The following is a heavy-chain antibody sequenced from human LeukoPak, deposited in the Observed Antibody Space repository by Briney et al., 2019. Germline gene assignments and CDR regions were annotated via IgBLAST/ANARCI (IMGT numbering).Heavy chain of an antibody. D-gene: IGHD6-13*01. V-gene: IGHV3-7*01. CDR2: IKPDGSEK. J-gene: IGHJ4*02. CDR3: RYSSRGGFDY. Sequence: TGGSLRLSCAASGFTFSSYWMSWVRQAPGKGLEWVANIKPDGSEKYYVDSVRGRFTISRDNAKNSLYLQMNSLRAEDTAVYYCRYSSRGGFDYWGQGTLVTVSS. CDR1: GFTFSSYW.